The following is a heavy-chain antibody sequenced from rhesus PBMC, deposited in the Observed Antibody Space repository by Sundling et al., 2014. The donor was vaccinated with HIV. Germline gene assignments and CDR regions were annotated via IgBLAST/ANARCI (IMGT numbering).Heavy chain of an antibody. Sequence: QVTLKESGPALVKPTQTLTVTCTFSGFSLRSNGMGVAWIRQPSRKTLEWLAHIYWDDDKRYSTSLKSRLTISKDTSKNQVVLTMTNMDPVDTATYYCARIEGTTLFDYWGQESWSPSPQ. J-gene: IGHJ4*01. CDR2: IYWDDDK. CDR1: GFSLRSNGMG. CDR3: ARIEGTTLFDY. D-gene: IGHD2-33*01. V-gene: IGHV2-174*02.